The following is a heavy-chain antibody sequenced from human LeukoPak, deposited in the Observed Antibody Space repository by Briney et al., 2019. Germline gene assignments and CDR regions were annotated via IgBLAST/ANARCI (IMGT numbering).Heavy chain of an antibody. J-gene: IGHJ4*02. CDR1: GYTFTSYG. V-gene: IGHV1-18*04. CDR2: ISAYNGNT. Sequence: GASVKVSCKASGYTFTSYGISWVRQAPGQGLEWMGWISAYNGNTNYAQKLRGRVTMTTDTSTSTAYMELRSLRSDDTAVYYCARDLRIAVAGRVFDYWGQGTLVTVSS. D-gene: IGHD6-19*01. CDR3: ARDLRIAVAGRVFDY.